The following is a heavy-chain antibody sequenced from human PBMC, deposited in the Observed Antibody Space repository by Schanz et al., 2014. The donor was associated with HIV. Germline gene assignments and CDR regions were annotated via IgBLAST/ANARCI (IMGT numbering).Heavy chain of an antibody. Sequence: QVQLVQSGAEVKSPGVSVKVSCTASGYNFSDYYIHWVRQAPGQGLEWMGWINPKSGASKYVQKFQGRVAMTRDTSISTVFMEMTRLRSDDTAVYYCAISMDGIVGSLDYWGQGTLVTVSS. D-gene: IGHD3-22*01. CDR1: GYNFSDYY. CDR3: AISMDGIVGSLDY. J-gene: IGHJ4*02. V-gene: IGHV1-2*02. CDR2: INPKSGAS.